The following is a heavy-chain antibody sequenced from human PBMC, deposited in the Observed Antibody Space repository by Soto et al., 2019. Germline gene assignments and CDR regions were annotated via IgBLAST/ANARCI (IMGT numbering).Heavy chain of an antibody. D-gene: IGHD1-26*01. CDR1: GFIFSSYA. Sequence: EVQLLESGGGLVQPGGSLRLSCAASGFIFSSYAMSWVRQAPGKGLEWVSAISGSGGSTYYADSVKGRFTISRDNSKNTLYLQMNSLRAEDTAVYYCAKDPKNSGSYYGAFDIWGQGTMVTVSS. CDR3: AKDPKNSGSYYGAFDI. CDR2: ISGSGGST. V-gene: IGHV3-23*01. J-gene: IGHJ3*02.